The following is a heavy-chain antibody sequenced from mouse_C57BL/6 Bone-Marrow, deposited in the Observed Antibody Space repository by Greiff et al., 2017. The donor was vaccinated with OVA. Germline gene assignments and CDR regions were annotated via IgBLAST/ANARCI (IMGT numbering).Heavy chain of an antibody. CDR1: GYTFTDYY. CDR3: KRCTMVTTTGFAY. J-gene: IGHJ3*01. V-gene: IGHV1-76*01. CDR2: IYPGSGNT. Sequence: VKLMESGAELVRPGASVKLSCKASGYTFTDYYINWVKQRPGQGLEWIARIYPGSGNTYYNEKFKGKAPLTAAKSSSTAYMQLSSLTSEDSAVYFCKRCTMVTTTGFAYWGQGTLVTVSA. D-gene: IGHD2-2*01.